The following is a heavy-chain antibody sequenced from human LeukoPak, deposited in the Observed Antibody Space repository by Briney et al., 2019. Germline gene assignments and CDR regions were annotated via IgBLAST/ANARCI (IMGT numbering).Heavy chain of an antibody. J-gene: IGHJ4*02. CDR3: AKGRYYDSSGYHGGYYFDY. CDR2: ISGNAGST. V-gene: IGHV3-23*01. D-gene: IGHD3-22*01. CDR1: GFTLSSYA. Sequence: GGSLRLPCAASGFTLSSYAMSWVRQAPGKGLEWVSLISGNAGSTYYADSMKGRFTISRDNSKNTLYLQMNSLRAEDTAVYYCAKGRYYDSSGYHGGYYFDYWGQGTLVTVSS.